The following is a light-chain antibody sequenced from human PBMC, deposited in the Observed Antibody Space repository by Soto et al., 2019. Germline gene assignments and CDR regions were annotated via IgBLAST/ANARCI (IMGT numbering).Light chain of an antibody. V-gene: IGKV3-20*01. CDR1: QSVSSSY. CDR3: QQYGSPSWT. Sequence: EIVFTQSPGTLSLSPGERATLSCRASQSVSSSYLAWCQQKPGQAPRLLIYGASSRATGIPDRFSGSGSGTDFTLTISRLEPEDFAVYYCQQYGSPSWTFGQGTKV. J-gene: IGKJ1*01. CDR2: GAS.